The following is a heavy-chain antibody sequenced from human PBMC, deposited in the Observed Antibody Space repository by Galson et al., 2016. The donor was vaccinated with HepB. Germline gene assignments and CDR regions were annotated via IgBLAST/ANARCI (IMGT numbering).Heavy chain of an antibody. J-gene: IGHJ4*02. D-gene: IGHD3-10*01. CDR2: INTDGSST. Sequence: SLRLSCAASGFTFSSHWMHWVRQAPGKGLVWVSRINTDGSSTSYADSVKGRFTIARDNAKNTLYLQMNSLRAEDTAVYYCASGVRGSGSPPGGYWGQGILVTVSS. V-gene: IGHV3-74*01. CDR1: GFTFSSHW. CDR3: ASGVRGSGSPPGGY.